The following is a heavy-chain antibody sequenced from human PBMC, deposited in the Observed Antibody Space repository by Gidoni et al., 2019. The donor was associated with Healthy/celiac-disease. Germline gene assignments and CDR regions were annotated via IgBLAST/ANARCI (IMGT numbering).Heavy chain of an antibody. V-gene: IGHV4-4*07. CDR3: ARGPGDYVPLDY. D-gene: IGHD4-17*01. CDR2: IYTSGST. J-gene: IGHJ4*02. CDR1: GGSISSYY. Sequence: QVQLQETGPGLVKPSETLSLTCPVPGGSISSYYWGWIRQPAGKRLEWIGRIYTSGSTNYNPSLKSRVTMSVDTSKNQFSLKLSSVTAADTAVYYCARGPGDYVPLDYWGQGTLVTVSS.